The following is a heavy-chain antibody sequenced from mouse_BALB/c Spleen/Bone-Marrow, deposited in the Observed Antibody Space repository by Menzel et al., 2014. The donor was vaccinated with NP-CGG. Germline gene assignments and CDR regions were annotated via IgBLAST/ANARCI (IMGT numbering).Heavy chain of an antibody. CDR2: INPYNGDT. V-gene: IGHV1-20*02. J-gene: IGHJ3*01. CDR1: GYSFTGYF. CDR3: ARSGDYDGFAY. Sequence: VQLQHSVPELVNPGASVKLSCKASGYSFTGYFMYLVMLGHGKSLVWFGRINPYNGDTFYNRKFKGKATLTVDKSSSTAHMELRSLASEDSAVYYCARSGDYDGFAYWGQGTLVTVSA. D-gene: IGHD2-4*01.